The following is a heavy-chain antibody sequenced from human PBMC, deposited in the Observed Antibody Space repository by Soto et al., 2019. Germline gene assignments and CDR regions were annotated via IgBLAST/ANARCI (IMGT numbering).Heavy chain of an antibody. CDR1: GGSISTGDHY. J-gene: IGHJ4*02. CDR3: ASIVGATVRSVDY. CDR2: IYYSGGT. Sequence: PAETLSLTCTVSGGSISTGDHYWSWIRQPPGKGLECIGYIYYSGGTYYNPSLKSRVTISVDTSKNQFSLKLSSVTAADTAVYYCASIVGATVRSVDYWGQGTLVTVSS. V-gene: IGHV4-30-4*01. D-gene: IGHD1-26*01.